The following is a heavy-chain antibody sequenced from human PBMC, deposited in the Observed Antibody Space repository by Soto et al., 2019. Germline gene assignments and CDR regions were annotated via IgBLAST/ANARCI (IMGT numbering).Heavy chain of an antibody. V-gene: IGHV1-69*13. CDR1: GYTLTGSG. J-gene: IGHJ5*02. CDR2: IIPYNGTA. D-gene: IGHD6-13*01. Sequence: GASVTVYCPASGYTLTGSGISWVRQEPGQGLEWMGGIIPYNGTANYAQKFQGRVTITADESTSTAYMELSSLRSEDTAVYYCERDRSSSWYNVFDPLGQGTLVTGSS. CDR3: ERDRSSSWYNVFDP.